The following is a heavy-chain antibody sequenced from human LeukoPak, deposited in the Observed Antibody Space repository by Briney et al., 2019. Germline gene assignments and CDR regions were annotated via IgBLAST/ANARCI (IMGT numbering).Heavy chain of an antibody. D-gene: IGHD3-3*01. CDR1: GGSISSYY. J-gene: IGHJ3*01. CDR3: ARHKTVTYDVFDL. V-gene: IGHV4-4*07. Sequence: SETLSLTCTVSGGSISSYYWSWIRQPAGKGLEWIGRIYTSGSTNYNPSLKSRVTISVDTSKTQFSLKLTSVTAADTAVYYCARHKTVTYDVFDLWGRGTMVTVSS. CDR2: IYTSGST.